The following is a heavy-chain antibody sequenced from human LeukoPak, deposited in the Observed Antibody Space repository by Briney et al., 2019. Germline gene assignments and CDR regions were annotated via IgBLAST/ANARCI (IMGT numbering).Heavy chain of an antibody. V-gene: IGHV1-3*03. Sequence: ASVKVSCKASGYTFTSYAMHWVRQAPGQRLEWMGWINAGNGNTKYSQEFQGRVTITRDTSASTAYMELSSLRSEDTAVYYCARDGGLLWFGELLTFDYWGQGTLVTVSS. CDR2: INAGNGNT. D-gene: IGHD3-10*01. J-gene: IGHJ4*02. CDR3: ARDGGLLWFGELLTFDY. CDR1: GYTFTSYA.